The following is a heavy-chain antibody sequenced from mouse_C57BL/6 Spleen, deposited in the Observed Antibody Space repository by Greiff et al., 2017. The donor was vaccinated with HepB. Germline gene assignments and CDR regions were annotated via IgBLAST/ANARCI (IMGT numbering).Heavy chain of an antibody. V-gene: IGHV1-82*01. CDR3: ARAGSYFDY. CDR2: MYPGDGDT. J-gene: IGHJ2*01. CDR1: GYAFSSSW. Sequence: QVQLQQSGPELVKPGASVKISCKASGYAFSSSWMNWVKQRPGKGLEWIGRMYPGDGDTNYNGKFKGKATLTADKSSSTAYMQLSSLTSEDSAVYFCARAGSYFDYWGQGTTLTVAS.